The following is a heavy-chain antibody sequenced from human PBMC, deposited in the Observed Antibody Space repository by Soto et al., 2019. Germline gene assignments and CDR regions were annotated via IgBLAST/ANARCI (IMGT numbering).Heavy chain of an antibody. CDR1: GFTFSNAW. Sequence: YLRLSCAASGFTFSNAWTSWVRQAPGKGLEWVGRIKSKTDGGTTDYAAPVKGRFTISRDDSKNTLYLQMNSLKTEDTAVYYCTTYRAESVWFGEPVVSNWFDPWGQGTLVTVS. CDR3: TTYRAESVWFGEPVVSNWFDP. CDR2: IKSKTDGGTT. V-gene: IGHV3-15*01. D-gene: IGHD3-10*01. J-gene: IGHJ5*02.